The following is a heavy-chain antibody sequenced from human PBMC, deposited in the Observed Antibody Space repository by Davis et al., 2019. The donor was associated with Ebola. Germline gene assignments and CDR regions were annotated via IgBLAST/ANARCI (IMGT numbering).Heavy chain of an antibody. D-gene: IGHD3-22*01. CDR1: GGSLTSSSLY. CDR2: IVYRGSI. Sequence: SETLSLTCTVSGGSLTSSSLYWGWIRQPPGNGLEWIGSIVYRGSIYYHPSLESRVTVSMDTSNHRFSLRLISMTAADTAMYYCASLDYYDRPNTWGQGTLVTVSS. CDR3: ASLDYYDRPNT. V-gene: IGHV4-39*01. J-gene: IGHJ5*02.